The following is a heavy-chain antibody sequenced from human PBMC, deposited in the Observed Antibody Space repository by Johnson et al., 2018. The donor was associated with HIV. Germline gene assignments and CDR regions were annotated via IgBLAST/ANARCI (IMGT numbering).Heavy chain of an antibody. D-gene: IGHD1-26*01. CDR2: ISYDGSNK. J-gene: IGHJ3*02. Sequence: QVQLVESGGGVVQPGGSLRLSCAASGFTFSSYAMHWVRQAPGKGLEWVAVISYDGSNKYYADSVKGRFTISRDNSKNTLYLQMNSLRAEDTAVYYCAKLVGATGDDAFDIWGQGTLVSVSS. CDR3: AKLVGATGDDAFDI. V-gene: IGHV3-30-3*02. CDR1: GFTFSSYA.